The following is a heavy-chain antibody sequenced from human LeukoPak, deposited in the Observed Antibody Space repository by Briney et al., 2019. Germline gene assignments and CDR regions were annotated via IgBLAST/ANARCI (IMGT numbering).Heavy chain of an antibody. Sequence: GGSLRLSGAVSGFTVSSNFMSWVRQAPGKGLEWVSIIYSGGYTFYADSVKGRFTISRDNSKNTLYLQINSLRAEDTAVYYCARTAAGTFFDYWGQGTLVTVSS. CDR2: IYSGGYT. J-gene: IGHJ4*02. D-gene: IGHD6-13*01. CDR3: ARTAAGTFFDY. V-gene: IGHV3-53*01. CDR1: GFTVSSNF.